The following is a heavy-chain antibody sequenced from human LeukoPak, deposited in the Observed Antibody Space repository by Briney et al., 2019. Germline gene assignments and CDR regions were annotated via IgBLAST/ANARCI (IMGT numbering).Heavy chain of an antibody. CDR2: ISGSGGST. CDR3: AKEGGRGYIYGPPYYFDY. CDR1: GFTFSSYA. V-gene: IGHV3-23*01. J-gene: IGHJ4*02. Sequence: GGSLRLSCAACGFTFSSYAMSWVRQAPGKGLEWVSAISGSGGSTYYADSVKGRFTISRDNSKNTLYLQVNSLRAEDTAVYYCAKEGGRGYIYGPPYYFDYWGQGTLVTVSS. D-gene: IGHD5-18*01.